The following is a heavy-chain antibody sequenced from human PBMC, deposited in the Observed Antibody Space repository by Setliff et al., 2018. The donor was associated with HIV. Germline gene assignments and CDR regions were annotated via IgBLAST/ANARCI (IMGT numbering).Heavy chain of an antibody. CDR1: GFTFSDYY. CDR3: ARLSGDYYYFDY. D-gene: IGHD2-21*02. Sequence: PGGSLRLSCAASGFTFSDYYMSWIRQAPGKGLEWVSYISSSSSYTNYADSVKGRFTISRDNAKNSLYLQMNSLRAEDTAVYYCARLSGDYYYFDYWGQGTLVTVSS. J-gene: IGHJ4*02. V-gene: IGHV3-11*06. CDR2: ISSSSSYT.